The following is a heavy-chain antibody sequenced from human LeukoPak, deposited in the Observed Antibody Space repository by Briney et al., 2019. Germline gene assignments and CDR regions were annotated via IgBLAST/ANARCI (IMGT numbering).Heavy chain of an antibody. D-gene: IGHD1-14*01. Sequence: GGSLRLSCAASGFTFDDYGMSWVRQAPGKGLEWVANINQVGSQKYYVDSVKGRFSISRDNAENSLYLQMNSLRAEDTAVYYCARSNREFASGTGDYWGQGTLSPSPQ. V-gene: IGHV3-7*05. CDR2: INQVGSQK. CDR3: ARSNREFASGTGDY. CDR1: GFTFDDYG. J-gene: IGHJ4*02.